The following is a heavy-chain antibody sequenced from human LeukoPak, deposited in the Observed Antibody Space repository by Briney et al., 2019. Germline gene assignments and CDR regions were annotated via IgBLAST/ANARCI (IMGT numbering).Heavy chain of an antibody. CDR1: GFTFSSYS. CDR2: ISSSSSTI. J-gene: IGHJ6*02. CDR3: AKANRDHLSHYYGVDV. D-gene: IGHD3-10*01. Sequence: GGSLRLSCAASGFTFSSYSMNWVRQAPGKGLEWVSFISSSSSTIYYAGSVKGRFTISRDNAKNSLYLQMNSLRAEDTAVYYCAKANRDHLSHYYGVDVWGPGTTV. V-gene: IGHV3-48*04.